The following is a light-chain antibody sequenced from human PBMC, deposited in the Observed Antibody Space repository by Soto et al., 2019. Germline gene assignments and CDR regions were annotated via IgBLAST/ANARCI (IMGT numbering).Light chain of an antibody. CDR1: QSISSS. J-gene: IGKJ5*01. Sequence: DIQMTQSPSTLSSSVGDRVTITCRASQSISSSLAWYQQEPGKAPKILIYKASSLESGIPSRFSGSGSGTEFTLTISSLQPDDFATYYCQQCNRYPITFGQGTRLEIK. CDR2: KAS. V-gene: IGKV1-5*03. CDR3: QQCNRYPIT.